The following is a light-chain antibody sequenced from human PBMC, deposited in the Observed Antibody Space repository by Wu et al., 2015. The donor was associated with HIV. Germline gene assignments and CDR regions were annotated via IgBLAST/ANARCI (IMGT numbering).Light chain of an antibody. CDR1: QSVGSQ. Sequence: EIVLTQSPGTLSLSPGKRATLSCMASQSVGSQLAWYQQKRGQAPRLLIYGAFTRAIGVPATFSSSGSGTEFTLTINSLQPEDSAVYYCQQYSNWPRTFGQGTKVEIK. V-gene: IGKV3-15*01. CDR3: QQYSNWPRT. J-gene: IGKJ1*01. CDR2: GAF.